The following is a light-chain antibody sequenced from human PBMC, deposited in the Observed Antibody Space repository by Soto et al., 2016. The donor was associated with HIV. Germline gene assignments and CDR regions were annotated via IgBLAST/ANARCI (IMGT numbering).Light chain of an antibody. CDR2: AAS. CDR1: QMINSY. CDR3: QQSYSIPLT. Sequence: DIQMTQSPSSLSASVGDTVTITCRASQMINSYLNWYQQKPGKAPRLLISAASSLQVGVPSRFSGSRSRTGFSLTITSLQPEDFATYYCQQSYSIPLTFGQG. J-gene: IGKJ5*01. V-gene: IGKV1-39*01.